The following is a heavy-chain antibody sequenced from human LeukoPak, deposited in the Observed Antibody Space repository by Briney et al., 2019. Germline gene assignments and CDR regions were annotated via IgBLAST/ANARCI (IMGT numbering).Heavy chain of an antibody. Sequence: GGSLRLSCAASGFNLRDYWMHWVRQAPGKGLVWVSRLGTDGTYTNYADSVKGRFTISRDNAKNTLYLQMNSLRAKDTAVYYCVKDHSGSGRAFDIWGQGIMVTVSS. V-gene: IGHV3-74*01. J-gene: IGHJ3*02. CDR2: LGTDGTYT. CDR1: GFNLRDYW. D-gene: IGHD2-21*01. CDR3: VKDHSGSGRAFDI.